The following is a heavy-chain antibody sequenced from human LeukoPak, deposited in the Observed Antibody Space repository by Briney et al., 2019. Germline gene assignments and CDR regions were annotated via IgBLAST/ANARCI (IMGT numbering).Heavy chain of an antibody. J-gene: IGHJ4*02. V-gene: IGHV3-48*03. CDR2: ISSSGSTK. CDR3: ARGMGDVSFDY. Sequence: GGSLTLSCTVSGLTVELYDMNCPRQATGKGLEWGSNISSSGSTKHYVDSVKGRFTISRDNAKNSLYLQMKSLRAEDTAVYYCARGMGDVSFDYWGQGTLVTVSS. CDR1: GLTVELYD. D-gene: IGHD3-16*01.